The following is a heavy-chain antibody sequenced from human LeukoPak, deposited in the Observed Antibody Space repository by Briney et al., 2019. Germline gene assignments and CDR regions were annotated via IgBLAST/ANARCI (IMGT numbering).Heavy chain of an antibody. CDR2: ISSNGGST. CDR1: GFTFSSYA. D-gene: IGHD2-15*01. J-gene: IGHJ4*02. CDR3: ARDAGYCSGGSCPTYYFDY. Sequence: GGSLRLSCAASGFTFSSYAMHWVRQAPGKGLEYVSAISSNGGSTYYANSVKGRFTISRDNSKNTLYLQMGSLRAEDMAVYYCARDAGYCSGGSCPTYYFDYWGQGTLVTVSS. V-gene: IGHV3-64*01.